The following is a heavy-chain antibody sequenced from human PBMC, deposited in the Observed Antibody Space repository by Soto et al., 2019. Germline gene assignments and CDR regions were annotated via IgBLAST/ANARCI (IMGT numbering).Heavy chain of an antibody. CDR2: TYYRSKWYN. J-gene: IGHJ5*02. D-gene: IGHD6-13*01. CDR3: ARGYSSSWYRGGWFDP. Sequence: QSQTLSLTCAISGDSVSSNSAAWNWIRQSPSRGLEWLGRTYYRSKWYNDYAVSVKSRITINPDTSKNQFSLQLNSVTPEDTAVYYCARGYSSSWYRGGWFDPWGQGTLVTVSS. CDR1: GDSVSSNSAA. V-gene: IGHV6-1*01.